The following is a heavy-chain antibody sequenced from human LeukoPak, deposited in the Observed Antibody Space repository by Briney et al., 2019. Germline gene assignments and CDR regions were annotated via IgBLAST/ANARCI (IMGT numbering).Heavy chain of an antibody. CDR3: ARVRGLGYSSGWPLGY. CDR2: MNPNSGNT. D-gene: IGHD6-19*01. CDR1: GYTFTSYD. Sequence: ASVKVSCKASGYTFTSYDINWVRQAAGQGLEWMGWMNPNSGNTGYAQKFQGRVTMTRNTSISTAYMELSSLRSEDTAVYYCARVRGLGYSSGWPLGYWGQGTLVTVSS. V-gene: IGHV1-8*01. J-gene: IGHJ4*02.